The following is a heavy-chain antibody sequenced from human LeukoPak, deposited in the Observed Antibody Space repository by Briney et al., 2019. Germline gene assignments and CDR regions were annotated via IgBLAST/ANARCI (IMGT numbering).Heavy chain of an antibody. CDR3: ARGAPGSYCSGGSCPYFDY. J-gene: IGHJ4*02. CDR1: GYTFTSYD. V-gene: IGHV1-8*01. CDR2: VNPNSGHT. D-gene: IGHD2-15*01. Sequence: ASVKVSCKASGYTFTSYDINWVRQATGQGLEWMGWVNPNSGHTGYAQKFQGRVTMTRNTAISTAYMELSSLTSEDTAVYYCARGAPGSYCSGGSCPYFDYWGQGTLVSVSS.